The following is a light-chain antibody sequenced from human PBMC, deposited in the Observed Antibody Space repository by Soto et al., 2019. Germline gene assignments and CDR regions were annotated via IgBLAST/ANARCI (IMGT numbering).Light chain of an antibody. V-gene: IGLV1-47*01. Sequence: QSVLTQPPSASETPGQRVTISCSGSSSNIGSNHVYSYQQFPGTAPKLLIYRNDQRPSGVADRFSGSKSGTSASLAISGLRSEDEDDYYCAAWDNSLSGLWVFGGGTQLTVL. J-gene: IGLJ3*02. CDR3: AAWDNSLSGLWV. CDR2: RND. CDR1: SSNIGSNH.